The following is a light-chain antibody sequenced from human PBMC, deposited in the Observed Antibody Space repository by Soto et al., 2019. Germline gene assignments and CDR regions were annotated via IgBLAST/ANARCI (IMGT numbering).Light chain of an antibody. Sequence: DIQMTQSPSTLSGSVGDRVTITCRASQTISSWLAWYQQKPGKAPKLLIYKASTLKSGVPSRFSGSGFGTEFILTISSLQPDDFATYWCQHYGGMWTFGQGANVDIK. J-gene: IGKJ1*01. CDR3: QHYGGMWT. CDR1: QTISSW. CDR2: KAS. V-gene: IGKV1-5*03.